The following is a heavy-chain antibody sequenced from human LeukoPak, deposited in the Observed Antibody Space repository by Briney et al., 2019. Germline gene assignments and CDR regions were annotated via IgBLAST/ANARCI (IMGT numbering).Heavy chain of an antibody. CDR1: GFTVSSND. V-gene: IGHV3-69-1*01. CDR2: ISSSSYI. D-gene: IGHD4-23*01. Sequence: GGSLRLSCAASGFTVSSNDMSWVRQAPGKGLEWVSSISSSSYIYYADSVKGRFTISRDNAKNSLYLQMNSLRAEDTAVYYCARDGPTVVTDTDAFDIWGQGTMVTVSS. J-gene: IGHJ3*02. CDR3: ARDGPTVVTDTDAFDI.